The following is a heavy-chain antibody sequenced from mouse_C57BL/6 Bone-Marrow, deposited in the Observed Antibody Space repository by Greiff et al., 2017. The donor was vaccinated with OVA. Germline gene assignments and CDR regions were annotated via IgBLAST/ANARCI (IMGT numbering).Heavy chain of an antibody. CDR2: INYDGSST. CDR3: ARDGGYYGNYGFSY. V-gene: IGHV5-16*01. J-gene: IGHJ3*01. Sequence: EVHLVESEGGLVQPGSSMKLSCTASGFTFSDYYMAWVRPVPETGLEWVANINYDGSSTSFLDSLKSRFIISRDNARHILYLQMSSLKSEDTAAYYCARDGGYYGNYGFSYWGQGTLVTVSA. CDR1: GFTFSDYY. D-gene: IGHD2-1*01.